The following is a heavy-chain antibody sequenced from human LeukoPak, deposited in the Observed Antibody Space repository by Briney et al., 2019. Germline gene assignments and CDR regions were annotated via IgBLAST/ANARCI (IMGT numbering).Heavy chain of an antibody. CDR2: IYYSGNT. CDR1: GGSISGYY. CDR3: ARHRYGMDV. Sequence: SETLSLTCTVSGGSISGYYWTWIRQPPGKGLEWIGYIYYSGNTNYNPSLKSRVTILLDTSKNQFSLKLNSVTAADTAVYYCARHRYGMDVWGQGTTVTVSS. J-gene: IGHJ6*02. V-gene: IGHV4-59*08.